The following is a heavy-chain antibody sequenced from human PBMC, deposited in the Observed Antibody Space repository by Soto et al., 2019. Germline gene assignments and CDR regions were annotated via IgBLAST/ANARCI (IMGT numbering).Heavy chain of an antibody. Sequence: EVQLVESGGGLVQPGGSLRLSCAASGFSFSTYWMSWVRQAPGKGLEWVASINQDGSEKYYVDSVKGRFSISRDNAKNSLYRQVNSLRAEDTAVYYCARGGVTIVGVAPRNWGQGTLVTVSS. J-gene: IGHJ4*02. CDR2: INQDGSEK. CDR1: GFSFSTYW. V-gene: IGHV3-7*01. CDR3: ARGGVTIVGVAPRN. D-gene: IGHD3-3*01.